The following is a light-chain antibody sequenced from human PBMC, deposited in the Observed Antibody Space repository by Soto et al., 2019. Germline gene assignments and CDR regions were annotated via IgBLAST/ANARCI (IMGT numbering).Light chain of an antibody. CDR2: AAS. Sequence: DIQMTQSPSSLSASVGDRVTITCRASQFINRYLNWYQQKQGQAPKFLIYAASDLQSGVPSRFSGSGSGTDFTLTISSLHPEDFASYSCQQTYSTPYTFGQGTRLEIK. CDR3: QQTYSTPYT. J-gene: IGKJ2*01. V-gene: IGKV1-39*01. CDR1: QFINRY.